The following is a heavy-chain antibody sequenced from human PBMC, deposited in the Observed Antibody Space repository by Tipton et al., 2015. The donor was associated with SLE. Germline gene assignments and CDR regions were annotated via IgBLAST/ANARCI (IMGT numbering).Heavy chain of an antibody. V-gene: IGHV4-59*01. CDR2: VYDSGTT. D-gene: IGHD3/OR15-3a*01. CDR1: GGSINNYY. CDR3: ARGARWFDDFWTGYPLGNWFDP. Sequence: LRLSCTVSGGSINNYYWSWIRQSPGKGLEWIGYVYDSGTTKYNPSLKSRLTMSVDKSKNQFSLKLSSVTAADTAMYYCARGARWFDDFWTGYPLGNWFDPWGQGTLVTVSS. J-gene: IGHJ5*02.